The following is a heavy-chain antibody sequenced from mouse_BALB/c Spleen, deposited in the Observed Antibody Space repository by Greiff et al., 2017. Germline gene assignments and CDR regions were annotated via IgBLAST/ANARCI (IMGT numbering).Heavy chain of an antibody. J-gene: IGHJ4*01. CDR1: GFTFSSYA. V-gene: IGHV5-6-5*01. Sequence: EVKVEESGGGLVKPGGSLKLSCAASGFTFSSYAMSWVRQTPEKRLEWVASISSGGSTYYPDSVKGRFTISRDNARNILYLQMSSLRSEDTAMYYCAREDDGAMDYWGQGTSVTVSS. D-gene: IGHD1-2*01. CDR3: AREDDGAMDY. CDR2: ISSGGST.